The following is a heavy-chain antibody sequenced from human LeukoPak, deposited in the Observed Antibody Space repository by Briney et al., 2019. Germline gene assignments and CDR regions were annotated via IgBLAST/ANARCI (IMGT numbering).Heavy chain of an antibody. Sequence: GASVKVSCKASGYTFTSYYMHWVRQAPGQGLEWMGIINPSGGSTSYAQKFQGRVTMTRDTSTSTVYMELSSLRSEDTAVYYCAKEEHVLRFLEWDRAAYWGQGTLVTVSS. D-gene: IGHD3-3*01. V-gene: IGHV1-46*01. CDR3: AKEEHVLRFLEWDRAAY. J-gene: IGHJ4*02. CDR2: INPSGGST. CDR1: GYTFTSYY.